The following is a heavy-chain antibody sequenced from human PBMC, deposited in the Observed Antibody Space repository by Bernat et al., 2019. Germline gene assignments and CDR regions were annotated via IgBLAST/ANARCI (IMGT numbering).Heavy chain of an antibody. J-gene: IGHJ3*02. CDR2: LNQDGSEK. V-gene: IGHV3-7*04. CDR3: ARAGSGDHPDAFDI. CDR1: RFTFSSYW. Sequence: EVHLVESGGGLVQPGGSLRLSCAVSRFTFSSYWMSWVRQARGTGLEWVATLNQDGSEKYYVDSLKGRFTISRDNAKNSLFLQMNSLRAEDTGVYYCARAGSGDHPDAFDIWGQGTMVTVSS. D-gene: IGHD2-21*02.